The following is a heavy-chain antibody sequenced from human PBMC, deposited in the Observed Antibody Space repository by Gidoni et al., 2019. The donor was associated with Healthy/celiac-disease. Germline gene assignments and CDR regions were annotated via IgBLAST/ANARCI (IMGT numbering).Heavy chain of an antibody. Sequence: EVQLVESGGGLVQPGGSLRLSCAASGFPFSSYWMSWVRQAPGKGLEWVANIKQDGSEKYYVDSVKGRFTISRDNAKNSLYLQMNSLRAEDTAVYYCARGGDSSGYYGRNDFDYWGQGTLVTVSS. J-gene: IGHJ4*02. D-gene: IGHD3-22*01. CDR2: IKQDGSEK. CDR1: GFPFSSYW. CDR3: ARGGDSSGYYGRNDFDY. V-gene: IGHV3-7*01.